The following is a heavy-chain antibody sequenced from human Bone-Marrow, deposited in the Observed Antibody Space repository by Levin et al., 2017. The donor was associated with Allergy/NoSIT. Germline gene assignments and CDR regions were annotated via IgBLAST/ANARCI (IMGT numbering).Heavy chain of an antibody. V-gene: IGHV4-59*01. CDR3: ARESCSSSSGRGYYFDY. CDR2: IYYSGST. J-gene: IGHJ4*02. CDR1: GGSISSYY. D-gene: IGHD6-6*01. Sequence: SETLSLTCTVSGGSISSYYWSWIRQPPGKGLEWIGYIYYSGSTNYNPSLKSRVTISVDTSKNQFSLKLSSVTAADTAVYYCARESCSSSSGRGYYFDYWGQGTLVTVSS.